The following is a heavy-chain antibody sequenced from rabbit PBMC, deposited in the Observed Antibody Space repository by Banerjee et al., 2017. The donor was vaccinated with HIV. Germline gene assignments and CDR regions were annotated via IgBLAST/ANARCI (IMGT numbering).Heavy chain of an antibody. CDR2: IYTGSPIT. CDR1: GFSFNNKYY. Sequence: QEQLEESGGGLVQPEGSLTLTCTASGFSFNNKYYMCWVRQTPGKGLEWIGCIYTGSPITYYASWAKGRFTISKTSSTTVTLQMTSLTAADTATYFCARADYAGAGFDLWGQGTLVTVS. D-gene: IGHD4-2*01. J-gene: IGHJ4*01. V-gene: IGHV1S45*01. CDR3: ARADYAGAGFDL.